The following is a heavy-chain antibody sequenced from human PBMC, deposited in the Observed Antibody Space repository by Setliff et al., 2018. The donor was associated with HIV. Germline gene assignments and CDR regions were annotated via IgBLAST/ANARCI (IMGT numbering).Heavy chain of an antibody. CDR3: ARGWGHDGFDF. D-gene: IGHD6-19*01. CDR2: VYTSGST. V-gene: IGHV4-4*09. CDR1: GGSISSYY. Sequence: SETLSLTCTVSGGSISSYYWSWIRQPPGKGLEWIGYVYTSGSTNYNPSLKSRVTMSIDTSKNQFSLNVSSVTAADTAVYYCARGWGHDGFDFWGQGTMVTVSS. J-gene: IGHJ3*01.